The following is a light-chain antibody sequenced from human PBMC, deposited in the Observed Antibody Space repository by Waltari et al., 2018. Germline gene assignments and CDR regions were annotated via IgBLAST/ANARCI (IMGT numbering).Light chain of an antibody. CDR2: GAS. J-gene: IGKJ1*01. Sequence: EIVMTQSPATLSVSPGERATLSCMASQSISNNLAWYQRKPGQAPRLLIYGASTRATDIPARFSGSGSGTEFTLTITSLQSEDFAVYYCHQYHNWWSFGQGTKVEIK. CDR3: HQYHNWWS. CDR1: QSISNN. V-gene: IGKV3-15*01.